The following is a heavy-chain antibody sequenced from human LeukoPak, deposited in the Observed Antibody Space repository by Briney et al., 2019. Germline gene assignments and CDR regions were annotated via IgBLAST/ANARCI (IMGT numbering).Heavy chain of an antibody. Sequence: SETLSLTCAVSGGSISSGGYSWSWIRQPPGKGLEWIGYVYHSGSTYYNPSLKSRVTISVDRSKNQFSLKLSSVTAADTAVYYCARAGYCSSTSCYHGYWYFDLWGRGTLVTVSS. D-gene: IGHD2-2*01. CDR3: ARAGYCSSTSCYHGYWYFDL. V-gene: IGHV4-30-2*01. CDR1: GGSISSGGYS. J-gene: IGHJ2*01. CDR2: VYHSGST.